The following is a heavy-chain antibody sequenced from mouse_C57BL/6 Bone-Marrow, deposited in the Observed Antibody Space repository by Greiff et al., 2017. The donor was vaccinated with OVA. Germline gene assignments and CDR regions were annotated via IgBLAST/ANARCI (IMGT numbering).Heavy chain of an antibody. V-gene: IGHV1-39*01. D-gene: IGHD2-5*01. Sequence: LVESGPELVKPGASVKISCKASGYSFTDYNMNWVKQSNGKSLEWIGVINPNYGTTSYNQKFKGKATLTVDQSSSTAYMQLNSLTSEDSAVYYCARIPYSNYHYYAMDYWGQGTSVTVSS. CDR3: ARIPYSNYHYYAMDY. CDR1: GYSFTDYN. CDR2: INPNYGTT. J-gene: IGHJ4*01.